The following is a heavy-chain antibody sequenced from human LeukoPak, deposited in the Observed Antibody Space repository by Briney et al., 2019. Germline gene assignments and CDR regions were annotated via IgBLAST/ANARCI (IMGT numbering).Heavy chain of an antibody. CDR3: TKDFTFSGSYY. J-gene: IGHJ4*02. V-gene: IGHV3-23*01. CDR2: LSYSGGYT. CDR1: GFTFCSYA. D-gene: IGHD1-26*01. Sequence: GGSLSLSCAASGFTFCSYAMSWVRQAPGKGLEWVSALSYSGGYTYYADSVKGRFTISRDNSKNMLYLQINSLRAEDTAVYYCTKDFTFSGSYYWGQGTLVTVSS.